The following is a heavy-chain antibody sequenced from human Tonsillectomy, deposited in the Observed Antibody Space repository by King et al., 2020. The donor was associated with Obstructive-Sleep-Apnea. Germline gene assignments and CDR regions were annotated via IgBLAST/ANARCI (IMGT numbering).Heavy chain of an antibody. CDR1: GGSISSGGYS. D-gene: IGHD3-10*01. Sequence: QLQESGPGLVKPSQTLSLTCAVSGGSISSGGYSWSWIRQPPGKGLEWIGYIYYSGSTYYNPSLKSRVTISVETSKNQFSPKLSSVTAADTAVYYCARVQIGRGVIFDYWGQGTLVTVSS. J-gene: IGHJ4*02. V-gene: IGHV4-30-4*07. CDR3: ARVQIGRGVIFDY. CDR2: IYYSGST.